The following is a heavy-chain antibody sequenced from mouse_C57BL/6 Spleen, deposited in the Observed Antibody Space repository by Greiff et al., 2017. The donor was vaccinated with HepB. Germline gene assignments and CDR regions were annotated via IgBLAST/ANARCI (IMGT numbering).Heavy chain of an antibody. J-gene: IGHJ4*01. CDR3: ARCDYSNPYAMDY. CDR1: GYTFTSYG. V-gene: IGHV1-81*01. Sequence: VQRVESGAELARPGASVKLSCKASGYTFTSYGISWVKQRTGQGLEWIGEIYPRSGNTYYNEKFKGKATLTADKSSSTAYMELRSLTSEDSAVYFCARCDYSNPYAMDYWGQGTSVTVSS. D-gene: IGHD2-5*01. CDR2: IYPRSGNT.